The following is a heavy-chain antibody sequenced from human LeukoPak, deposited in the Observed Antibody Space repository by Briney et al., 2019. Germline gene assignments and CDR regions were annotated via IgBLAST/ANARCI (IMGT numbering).Heavy chain of an antibody. Sequence: GGSLRLSCAASGFTFDDYAMHWVRQAPGKGLEWVSGISWNSGSIGYADSVKGRFTISRDNAKNSLYLQMNSLRAEDTALYYCAKGYYYDSSGREYFDYWGQGTLVTVSS. D-gene: IGHD3-22*01. J-gene: IGHJ4*02. CDR1: GFTFDDYA. V-gene: IGHV3-9*01. CDR3: AKGYYYDSSGREYFDY. CDR2: ISWNSGSI.